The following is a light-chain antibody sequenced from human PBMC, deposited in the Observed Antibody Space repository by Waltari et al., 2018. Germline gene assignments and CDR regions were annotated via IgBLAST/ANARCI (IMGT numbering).Light chain of an antibody. CDR1: RGHSSNN. Sequence: QLVLTQSPSASASLGASVKLTCTLSRGHSSNNVAWHQQQPEKGPRFLMKVNSDGSHSKGDEIPDRFSGSSSGAERYLTISTVQSEDEAVYYCQTGGHGTWVFGGGTKLTVL. CDR3: QTGGHGTWV. V-gene: IGLV4-69*02. J-gene: IGLJ3*02. CDR2: VNSDGSH.